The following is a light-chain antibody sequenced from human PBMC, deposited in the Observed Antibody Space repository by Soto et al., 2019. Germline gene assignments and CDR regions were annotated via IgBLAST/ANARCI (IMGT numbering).Light chain of an antibody. CDR1: HSISSN. CDR2: GAS. J-gene: IGKJ2*01. CDR3: QQYNNWLMYT. Sequence: IVMTQSPATLSVSPGERATLSCRASHSISSNLAWYQQKPGQAPRLLIYGASTRATGIPARFSGSGSATDFTLTISSLQSEDFAVYYCQQYNNWLMYTFGQGTKLEIK. V-gene: IGKV3-15*01.